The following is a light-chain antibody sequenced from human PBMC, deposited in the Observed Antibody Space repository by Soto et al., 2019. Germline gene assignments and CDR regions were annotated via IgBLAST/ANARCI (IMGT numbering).Light chain of an antibody. CDR1: FNDVGGYNY. CDR2: EVY. Sequence: QSVLPQPPSASGSPGQSVTISCTGTFNDVGGYNYVSWYQQHPGKAPKVIIYEVYKRPSGVPDRFSGSKSGKTASLTVSGLQADDEADYYCSSYVGNNNLVFGGGTKVTVL. V-gene: IGLV2-8*01. CDR3: SSYVGNNNLV. J-gene: IGLJ3*02.